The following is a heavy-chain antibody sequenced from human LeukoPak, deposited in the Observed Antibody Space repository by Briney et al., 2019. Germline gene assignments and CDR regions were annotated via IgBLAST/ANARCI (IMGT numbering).Heavy chain of an antibody. CDR1: GFTFMSYG. CDR3: AKGANPRILTGYNDY. Sequence: PGGSLRLSCAASGFTFMSYGMHWVRQAPGKGLEWVAAISYDGQNKYYGDSVKGRFTISRDNSKNTLYLQMNSLRAEDTAVYYCAKGANPRILTGYNDYWGQGTLVTVSS. CDR2: ISYDGQNK. J-gene: IGHJ4*02. D-gene: IGHD3-9*01. V-gene: IGHV3-30*18.